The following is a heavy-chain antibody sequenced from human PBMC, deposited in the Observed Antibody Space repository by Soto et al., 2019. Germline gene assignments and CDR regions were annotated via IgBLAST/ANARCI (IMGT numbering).Heavy chain of an antibody. CDR1: GASLNTGEYF. Sequence: QVQLQESGPGLAKPSQTVSLTCTVSGASLNTGEYFWTWLRQPPGKDLEWIGHIFNIGTIFSTPSLRGPLRMSIDTSDNDFSLHLESVTAADTAVYYCAGGLGSDNNGHFPAAPDIWGPGASVTVSA. CDR3: AGGLGSDNNGHFPAAPDI. D-gene: IGHD2-2*01. V-gene: IGHV4-31*02. CDR2: IFNIGTI. J-gene: IGHJ3*02.